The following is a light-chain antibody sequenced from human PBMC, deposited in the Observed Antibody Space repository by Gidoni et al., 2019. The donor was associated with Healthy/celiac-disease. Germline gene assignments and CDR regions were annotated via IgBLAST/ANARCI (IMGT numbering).Light chain of an antibody. CDR1: KLGDKY. CDR3: QAWDSSTAV. V-gene: IGLV3-1*01. CDR2: QDS. J-gene: IGLJ3*02. Sequence: SYALTQPPQVSVSPGQTASITCSGDKLGDKYACWYQQKPGQSPVLVIYQDSKRPSGIPERFSGSNSGNTATLTISGTQAMDEADYYCQAWDSSTAVFGGGTKLTVL.